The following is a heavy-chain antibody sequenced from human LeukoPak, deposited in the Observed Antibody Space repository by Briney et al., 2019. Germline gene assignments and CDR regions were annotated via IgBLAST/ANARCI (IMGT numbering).Heavy chain of an antibody. J-gene: IGHJ4*02. D-gene: IGHD4-11*01. V-gene: IGHV3-23*01. CDR1: GFTFSSYA. CDR3: AKDRSDYSNYALGVLDY. Sequence: GGSLRLSCAASGFTFSSYAMTWVRQAPGKGLEWVSGISGSGGDTYYAVSVKGRFTISRDNSKGTLYLQMNSLRAEDTAVYYCAKDRSDYSNYALGVLDYWGQGTLVTVSS. CDR2: ISGSGGDT.